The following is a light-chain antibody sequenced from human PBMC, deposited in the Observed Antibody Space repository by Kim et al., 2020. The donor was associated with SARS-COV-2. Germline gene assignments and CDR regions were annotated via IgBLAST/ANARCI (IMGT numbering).Light chain of an antibody. J-gene: IGKJ2*01. CDR3: QQYNDWPPYT. Sequence: ETEMTQSPATLSVSPGMRATLSCRASQTVGTNLAWYQKKPGQAPRLLIYAASTRATGVPARFSGSGSGTEFTLTITGLQSDDFAIYYCQQYNDWPPYTFGQGTKLEI. V-gene: IGKV3-15*01. CDR1: QTVGTN. CDR2: AAS.